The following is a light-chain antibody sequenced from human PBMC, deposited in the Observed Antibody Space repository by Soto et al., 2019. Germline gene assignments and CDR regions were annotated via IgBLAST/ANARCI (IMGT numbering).Light chain of an antibody. J-gene: IGKJ4*01. Sequence: EIVMTHSPATLSVSPGERVTLSCRASQSVSSNLGWYQQKPGQAPRLLIYGASTRATGIPARFSGSGSGTEFTLTISSLQSEDFAVYYCQQYNNWPPLTFGGGTKVEIK. CDR1: QSVSSN. CDR3: QQYNNWPPLT. CDR2: GAS. V-gene: IGKV3-15*01.